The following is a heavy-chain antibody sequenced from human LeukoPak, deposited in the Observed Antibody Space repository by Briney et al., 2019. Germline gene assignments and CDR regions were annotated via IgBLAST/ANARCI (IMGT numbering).Heavy chain of an antibody. CDR2: VHYSGSA. J-gene: IGHJ6*02. CDR1: GGSVRSDMSH. D-gene: IGHD6-19*01. CDR3: ARNRGWYATDV. V-gene: IGHV4-61*01. Sequence: PSETLSLTCSVSGGSVRSDMSHWSWIRQPPGKGLEWIGYVHYSGSANYNPSLESQVTMSLDHSKNQFSLDLTSVTSADTVVYYCARNRGWYATDVWGQGAAVTVSS.